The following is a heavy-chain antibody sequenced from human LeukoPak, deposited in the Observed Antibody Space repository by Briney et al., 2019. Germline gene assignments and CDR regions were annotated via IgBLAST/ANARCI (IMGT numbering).Heavy chain of an antibody. Sequence: ASVKVSCKASGGTFSSYEITWVRQAPGQGLEWMGIINPSGGSTSYAQKFQVRVTMTRDMSPSTVYMELSSLRSEDTAVYYCARQGRVGNNYFDSWGQGILVTVSS. J-gene: IGHJ5*01. D-gene: IGHD1-26*01. V-gene: IGHV1-46*01. CDR1: GGTFSSYE. CDR3: ARQGRVGNNYFDS. CDR2: INPSGGST.